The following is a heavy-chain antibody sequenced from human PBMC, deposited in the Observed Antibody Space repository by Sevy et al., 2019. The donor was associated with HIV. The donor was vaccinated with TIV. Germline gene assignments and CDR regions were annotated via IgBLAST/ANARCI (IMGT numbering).Heavy chain of an antibody. Sequence: SDTLSLTCTVSGGSISSYYWSWIRQPPGKGLEWIGYIYYSGSTNYNPSLKSRVTISVDTSKNQFSLKLSSVTAADTAVYYCAREGTAVALDYWGQGTLVTVSS. CDR2: IYYSGST. J-gene: IGHJ4*02. CDR3: AREGTAVALDY. V-gene: IGHV4-59*01. D-gene: IGHD6-19*01. CDR1: GGSISSYY.